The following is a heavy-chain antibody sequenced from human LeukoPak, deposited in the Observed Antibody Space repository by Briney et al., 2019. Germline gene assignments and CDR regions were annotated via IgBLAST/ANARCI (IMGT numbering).Heavy chain of an antibody. CDR2: IYHSGST. J-gene: IGHJ1*01. D-gene: IGHD4-23*01. V-gene: IGHV4-59*08. CDR3: ARHTYGGNSDFQH. Sequence: SETLSLTCTVSGGSISSDYWSWIRQPPGKGLEWIGYIYHSGSTNYNPSLKSRVTISVDTSKNQFSLKLSFVAAADAAVYYCARHTYGGNSDFQHWGQGTLVTVSS. CDR1: GGSISSDY.